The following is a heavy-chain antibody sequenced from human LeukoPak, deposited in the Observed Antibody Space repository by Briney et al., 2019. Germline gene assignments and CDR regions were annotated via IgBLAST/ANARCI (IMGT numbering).Heavy chain of an antibody. CDR3: ARDAREYGSGSYYPDY. V-gene: IGHV3-21*01. D-gene: IGHD3-10*01. CDR1: GFTFSSYS. CDR2: VSGSSNYI. J-gene: IGHJ4*02. Sequence: GGSLRLSCAASGFTFSSYSMNWVRQAPGKGLEWVSSVSGSSNYIYYADSVRGRFTISRDNAKNSLYLQVNSLRDEDTAVYYCARDAREYGSGSYYPDYWGQGTLVTVSS.